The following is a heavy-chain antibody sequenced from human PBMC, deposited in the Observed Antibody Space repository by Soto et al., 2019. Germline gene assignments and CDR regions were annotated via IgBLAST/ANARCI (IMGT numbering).Heavy chain of an antibody. D-gene: IGHD6-13*01. V-gene: IGHV1-69*01. J-gene: IGHJ3*02. Sequence: QVQLVQSGAEVKKPESSVKVSCKASGGTFSSYAISWVRQAPGQGLEWMGGIIPIFGTANYAQKFQGRVTITADESTSTAYMELSSLRSEDTAVYYCAREGHLDSSTSYGGDAFDICGKGTMVTVYS. CDR2: IIPIFGTA. CDR1: GGTFSSYA. CDR3: AREGHLDSSTSYGGDAFDI.